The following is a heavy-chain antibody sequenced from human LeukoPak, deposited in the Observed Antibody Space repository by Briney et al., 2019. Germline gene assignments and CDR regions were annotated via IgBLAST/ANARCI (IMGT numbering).Heavy chain of an antibody. CDR2: IKQDGSEK. D-gene: IGHD3-3*01. CDR3: VKDRFFGGLDTRGNAFDI. J-gene: IGHJ3*02. CDR1: RFTFSSYW. V-gene: IGHV3-7*01. Sequence: GGSLRLSSAASRFTFSSYWMSCVRQAPGIVRGWVANIKQDGSEKYYVDSVKGRFTISRDNAKNSLYLQMNSLRAEDTAVYYCVKDRFFGGLDTRGNAFDIWGQGTMVTVSS.